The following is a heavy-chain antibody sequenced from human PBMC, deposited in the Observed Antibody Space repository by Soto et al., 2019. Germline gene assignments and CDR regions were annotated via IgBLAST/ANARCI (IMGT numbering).Heavy chain of an antibody. J-gene: IGHJ4*02. V-gene: IGHV3-23*01. CDR2: ISGSGGST. D-gene: IGHD3-22*01. CDR1: GFTFSSYA. CDR3: AKLAGRYYYDSSGYGHYFDY. Sequence: VGSLRLSCAASGFTFSSYAMSWVRQAPGKGLEWVSAISGSGGSTYYADSVKGRFTISRDNSKNTLYLQMNSLRAEDTAVYYCAKLAGRYYYDSSGYGHYFDYWGQGTLVTVSS.